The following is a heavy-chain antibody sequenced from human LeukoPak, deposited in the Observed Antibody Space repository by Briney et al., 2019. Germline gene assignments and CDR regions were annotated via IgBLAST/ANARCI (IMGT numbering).Heavy chain of an antibody. J-gene: IGHJ4*02. CDR1: GGTFSSYA. CDR3: ARGGPQDCSSTSCYRAFSY. Sequence: GASVKVSCKASGGTFSSYAISWVRQAPGQGLEWMGGIIPIFGIANYAQKFQGRVTITTDESTSTAYMELSSLRSEDTAVYYCARGGPQDCSSTSCYRAFSYWGQGTLVTVSS. D-gene: IGHD2-2*01. V-gene: IGHV1-69*05. CDR2: IIPIFGIA.